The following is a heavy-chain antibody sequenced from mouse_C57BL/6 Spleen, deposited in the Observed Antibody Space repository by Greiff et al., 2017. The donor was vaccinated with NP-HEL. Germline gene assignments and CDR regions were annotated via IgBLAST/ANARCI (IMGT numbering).Heavy chain of an antibody. CDR3: ARWVITTVGAREGSYFDV. J-gene: IGHJ1*03. Sequence: QLQESGPELVKPGASVKISCKASGYTFTDYYINWVKQRPGQGLEWIGWIYPGSGNTKYNEKFKGKATLTVDTSSSTAYMQLSSLTSEDAAVYFCARWVITTVGAREGSYFDVWGTGTTVTVSS. V-gene: IGHV1-84*01. D-gene: IGHD1-1*01. CDR2: IYPGSGNT. CDR1: GYTFTDYY.